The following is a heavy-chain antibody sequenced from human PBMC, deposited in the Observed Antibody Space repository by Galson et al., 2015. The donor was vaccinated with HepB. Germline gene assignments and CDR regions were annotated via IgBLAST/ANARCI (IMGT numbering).Heavy chain of an antibody. Sequence: QSGAEVKKPGESLKISCKGSGYSFTSYWIGWVRQMPGKGLEWMGIIYPGDSDTRYSPSFQGQVTISADKSISTAYLQWSSLKASDTAMYYCARLGDIVVVPAAIPYNWFDPWGQGTLVTVSS. CDR2: IYPGDSDT. J-gene: IGHJ5*02. CDR1: GYSFTSYW. V-gene: IGHV5-51*01. D-gene: IGHD2-2*02. CDR3: ARLGDIVVVPAAIPYNWFDP.